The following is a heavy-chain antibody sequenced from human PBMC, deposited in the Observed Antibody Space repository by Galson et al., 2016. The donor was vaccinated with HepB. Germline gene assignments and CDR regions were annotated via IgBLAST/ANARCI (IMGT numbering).Heavy chain of an antibody. CDR1: GYSISSGYF. D-gene: IGHD2-21*02. V-gene: IGHV4-38-2*02. J-gene: IGHJ5*01. CDR3: ARSFCGGDCSRLYIWFDF. Sequence: SETLSLTCTVSGYSISSGYFWGWIRQPPGKGLEWIGSIFHSGITHYNPSLKSRVTMSVDTYKNQFSLNVRSVTAADTAVYYCARSFCGGDCSRLYIWFDFWGHGTLVTVSS. CDR2: IFHSGIT.